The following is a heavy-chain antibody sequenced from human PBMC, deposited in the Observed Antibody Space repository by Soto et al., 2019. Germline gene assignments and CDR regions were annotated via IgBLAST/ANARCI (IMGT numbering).Heavy chain of an antibody. J-gene: IGHJ5*02. V-gene: IGHV1-69*01. CDR2: IIPIFGTA. D-gene: IGHD3-10*01. Sequence: QVQLVQSGAEVKKPGSSVKVSCKASGGTFSSYAISWVRQAPGQGLEWMGGIIPIFGTANYAQKFHGRVTIPADEPTSTADMELRSVRSEDTAVYYCARTSEGRLLLSYWFDPWGQGTLVTVSS. CDR3: ARTSEGRLLLSYWFDP. CDR1: GGTFSSYA.